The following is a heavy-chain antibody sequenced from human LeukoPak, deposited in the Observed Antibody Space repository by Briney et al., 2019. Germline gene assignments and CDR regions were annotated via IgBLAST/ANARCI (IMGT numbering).Heavy chain of an antibody. V-gene: IGHV3-23*01. Sequence: GGSLRLSCAVSGFSFSTYAMDWVRQAPGTGLEWVSAIGASGVSTFYADSVKGRFTISRDNSKNTMYLQMNSLRAENTAIYYCVKDSPQDCSIATCLDFWGQGTLVTVSS. CDR2: IGASGVST. CDR3: VKDSPQDCSIATCLDF. CDR1: GFSFSTYA. D-gene: IGHD2-2*01. J-gene: IGHJ4*02.